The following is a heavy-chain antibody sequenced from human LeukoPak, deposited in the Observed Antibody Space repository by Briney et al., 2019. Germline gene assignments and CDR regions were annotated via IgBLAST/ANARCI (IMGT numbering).Heavy chain of an antibody. CDR2: IDTDGTRT. Sequence: GGSLRLSCTASGFTFSNYWVHWVRQAPGKGLVWVSRIDTDGTRTYYADSVKGRFTISRDNAKNTLYLQMDNLRAEDTAVYYCASGGLLAFDPWGQGTLVTVSS. J-gene: IGHJ5*02. CDR1: GFTFSNYW. CDR3: ASGGLLAFDP. V-gene: IGHV3-74*01.